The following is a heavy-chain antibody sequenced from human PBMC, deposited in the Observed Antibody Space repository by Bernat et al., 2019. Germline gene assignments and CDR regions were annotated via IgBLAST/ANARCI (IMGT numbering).Heavy chain of an antibody. D-gene: IGHD3-3*02. CDR1: GYSFTSYW. CDR3: ARDGYIVGVVNDAFDI. Sequence: EVQLVQSGAEVKKPGESLKISCKGSGYSFTSYWIGWVRQMPGKGLEWMGIIYPGDSDTRYSPSFQGQVTISADKSISTAYLQWSSLKASDTAMYYCARDGYIVGVVNDAFDIWGQGTMVTVSS. CDR2: IYPGDSDT. V-gene: IGHV5-51*03. J-gene: IGHJ3*02.